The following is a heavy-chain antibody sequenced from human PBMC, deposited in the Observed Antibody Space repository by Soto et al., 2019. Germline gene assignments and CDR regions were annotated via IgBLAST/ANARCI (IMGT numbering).Heavy chain of an antibody. J-gene: IGHJ6*02. CDR3: ERIQYSSSWDQGYYGMDV. V-gene: IGHV2-26*01. Sequence: QVTLKESGPVLVKPTETLTLTCTVSGFSLSNARMGVSWIRQPPGKALEWLAHIFSNDEKSYSTSLKSRLTISKDTSKSQVVLTMTNMDPVDTATYYCERIQYSSSWDQGYYGMDVWGQGTTVTVSS. CDR1: GFSLSNARMG. CDR2: IFSNDEK. D-gene: IGHD6-13*01.